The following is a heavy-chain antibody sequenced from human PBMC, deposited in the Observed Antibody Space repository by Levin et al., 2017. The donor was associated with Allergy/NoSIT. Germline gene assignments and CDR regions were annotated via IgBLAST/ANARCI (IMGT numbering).Heavy chain of an antibody. CDR2: ISASGGGT. D-gene: IGHD2-21*01. Sequence: PSETLSLTCAASGFTFSTYAMSWVRQAPGKGLEWVSGISASGGGTYYADSVKGRFTISRDNSKNTLYLRMNSLRAEDTAVYYCAKDIFWWDGGKGEVGDYWGQGTLVTVSS. V-gene: IGHV3-23*01. CDR3: AKDIFWWDGGKGEVGDY. CDR1: GFTFSTYA. J-gene: IGHJ4*02.